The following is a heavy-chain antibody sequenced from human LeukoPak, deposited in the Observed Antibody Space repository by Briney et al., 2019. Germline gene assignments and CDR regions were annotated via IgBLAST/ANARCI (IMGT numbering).Heavy chain of an antibody. D-gene: IGHD6-13*01. CDR1: GFTFSRHW. V-gene: IGHV3-11*01. CDR2: IRSSGTI. Sequence: PGGSLRLSCAASGFTFSRHWMSWVRQAPGKGLEWASYIRSSGTIYYADSVRGRFTISRDNAKNSLYLQMNSLRAEDTAVYYCARYSTAFAYYFDYWGLGTLVTVSS. J-gene: IGHJ4*02. CDR3: ARYSTAFAYYFDY.